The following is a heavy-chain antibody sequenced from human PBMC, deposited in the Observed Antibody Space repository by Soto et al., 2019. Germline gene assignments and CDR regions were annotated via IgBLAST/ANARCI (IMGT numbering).Heavy chain of an antibody. CDR2: ISSYNGDT. J-gene: IGHJ6*02. V-gene: IGHV1-18*01. Sequence: ASVKVSCKASGYTFTRSGISWVRQAPGQGPEWMGWISSYNGDTNYAQTFQGRVTMTTDTSTSTAYMELNRLKSDDTAVYFCARDKEGYYGLDVWGQGTTVTVSS. CDR3: ARDKEGYYGLDV. CDR1: GYTFTRSG.